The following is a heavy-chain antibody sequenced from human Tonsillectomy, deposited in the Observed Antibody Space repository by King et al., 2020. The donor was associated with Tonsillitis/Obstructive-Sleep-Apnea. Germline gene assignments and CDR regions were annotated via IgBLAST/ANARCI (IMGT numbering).Heavy chain of an antibody. D-gene: IGHD1-14*01. V-gene: IGHV3-21*01. CDR1: GFAFSSYS. CDR2: MTSSSSNI. CDR3: ARDFRTFGAFDL. Sequence: VQLVESGGGLVKPGGSLRLSCVASGFAFSSYSMNWVRQAPGKGLEWVSSMTSSSSNIKYADSMKGRFTISRDNAKRSLYLQMNSLRADDTAVYYCARDFRTFGAFDLWGQGTMVTVSS. J-gene: IGHJ3*01.